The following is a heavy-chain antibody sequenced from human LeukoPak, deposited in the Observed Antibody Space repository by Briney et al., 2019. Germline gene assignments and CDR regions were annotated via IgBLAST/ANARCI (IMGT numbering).Heavy chain of an antibody. D-gene: IGHD3-10*01. V-gene: IGHV3-30*04. Sequence: GGSLRLPCAASGFTFSSYAMHWVRQAPGKGLEWVAVISYDGSNKYYADSVKGRFTISRGNSKNTLYLQMNSLRAEDTAVYYCASAGYNLRGATSGEFDPWGQGTLVTVSS. J-gene: IGHJ5*02. CDR2: ISYDGSNK. CDR1: GFTFSSYA. CDR3: ASAGYNLRGATSGEFDP.